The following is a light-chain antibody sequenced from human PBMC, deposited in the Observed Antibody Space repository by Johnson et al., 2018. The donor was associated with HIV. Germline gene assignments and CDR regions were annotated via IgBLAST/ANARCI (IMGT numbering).Light chain of an antibody. V-gene: IGLV1-51*01. CDR1: SSNIGNNY. CDR3: GAWDSRLSVCV. CDR2: DNN. Sequence: QSVLTQPPSVSAAPGQKVTISCSGSSSNIGNNYVSWYQQLPGTAPKLLIYDNNKRPSGIPDRFSGSKSGTSATLGITGLQTGDEADYYCGAWDSRLSVCVCGPGTKVTVL. J-gene: IGLJ1*01.